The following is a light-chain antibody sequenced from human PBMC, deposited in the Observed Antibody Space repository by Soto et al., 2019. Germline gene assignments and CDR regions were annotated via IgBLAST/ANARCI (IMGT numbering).Light chain of an antibody. J-gene: IGKJ4*01. CDR3: QQYGSSPLT. CDR2: GAS. V-gene: IGKV3-20*01. CDR1: QSVINTF. Sequence: ENVLTQSPGTLSLSPGERATLSCRASQSVINTFLAWYQQKPGQAPSLLIYGASARATGIPDRFSGSGSGTDFTLTISRLEPEDFAMYYCQQYGSSPLTFGQGTKVDIK.